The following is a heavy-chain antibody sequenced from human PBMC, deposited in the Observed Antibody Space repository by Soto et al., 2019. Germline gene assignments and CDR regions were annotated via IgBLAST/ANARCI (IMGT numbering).Heavy chain of an antibody. D-gene: IGHD6-19*01. CDR2: ISSSGSTL. CDR1: GFTFSDYY. J-gene: IGHJ4*02. V-gene: IGHV3-11*01. Sequence: QVQLVESGGGLVQPGGSLRLSCAASGFTFSDYYMSWIRQAPGKGLEWVSYISSSGSTLYYADSVKGRFTISRDNAEITVYLQMNCLRAEDTAVYYCARGGRIDSGGWPCYDYWGQGTLCTVSS. CDR3: ARGGRIDSGGWPCYDY.